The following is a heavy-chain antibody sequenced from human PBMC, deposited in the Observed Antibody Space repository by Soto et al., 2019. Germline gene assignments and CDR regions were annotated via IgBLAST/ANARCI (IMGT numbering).Heavy chain of an antibody. CDR2: ISAYNGNT. CDR3: ARDIPKNMVRGVVTDY. CDR1: GYTFTGYG. V-gene: IGHV1-18*01. Sequence: SVKVSCKASGYTFTGYGISWVRQAPGQGLEWMGWISAYNGNTNYAQKLQGRVTMTTDTSTSTAYMELRSLRSDDTAVYYCARDIPKNMVRGVVTDYWGQGTLVTVSS. J-gene: IGHJ4*02. D-gene: IGHD3-10*01.